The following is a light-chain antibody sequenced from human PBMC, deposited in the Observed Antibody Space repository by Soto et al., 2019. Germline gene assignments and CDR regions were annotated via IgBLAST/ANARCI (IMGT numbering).Light chain of an antibody. CDR2: DAS. J-gene: IGKJ2*01. CDR1: QSISNW. Sequence: DIPMTQSPSTLSASVGDRVTITCRASQSISNWLAWYHQKPGKAPKLLIYDASTLETGVPSRFSGSGSGTEFTLTITSLQPDDFATYYCQQYSSYLYSFGQGTKLEIK. V-gene: IGKV1-5*01. CDR3: QQYSSYLYS.